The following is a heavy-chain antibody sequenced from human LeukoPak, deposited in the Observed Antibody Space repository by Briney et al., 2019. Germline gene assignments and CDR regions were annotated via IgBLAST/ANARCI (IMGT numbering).Heavy chain of an antibody. D-gene: IGHD3-10*01. Sequence: SETLSLTCTVSGGSISSSTYYWSWIRQPPGKGLEWIGEINHSGSTNYNPSLKSRVTISVDTSKNQFSLKLSSVTAADTAVYYCARNLRFGEYYFDYWGQGTLVTVSS. J-gene: IGHJ4*02. CDR2: INHSGST. CDR3: ARNLRFGEYYFDY. CDR1: GGSISSSTYY. V-gene: IGHV4-39*07.